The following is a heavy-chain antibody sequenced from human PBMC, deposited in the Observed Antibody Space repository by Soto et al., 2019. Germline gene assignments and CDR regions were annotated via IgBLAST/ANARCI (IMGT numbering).Heavy chain of an antibody. V-gene: IGHV3-23*01. D-gene: IGHD5-12*01. CDR2: ISGSGGST. J-gene: IGHJ4*02. CDR3: AKDYGYSGYDAQPH. Sequence: PGGSLRLSCAASGFTFSSYAMSWVRQAPGKGLEWVSAISGSGGSTYYADSVEGRFTIPRDNSKNTLYLQMNSLRAEDTAVYYCAKDYGYSGYDAQPHWGQGTLVTVSS. CDR1: GFTFSSYA.